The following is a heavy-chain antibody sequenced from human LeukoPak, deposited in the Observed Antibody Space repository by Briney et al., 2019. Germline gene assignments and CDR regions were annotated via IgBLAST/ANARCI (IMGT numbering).Heavy chain of an antibody. V-gene: IGHV3-21*01. Sequence: PGGSLRLSCAASGFTFSSYSMNWVRQAPGKGLEWVSSISSSSSYIYYADSVKGRFTISRDNAKNSPYLQMNSLRAEDTAVYYCARDIRSVIARGVEIDYWGQGTLVTVSS. J-gene: IGHJ4*02. CDR1: GFTFSSYS. CDR2: ISSSSSYI. D-gene: IGHD2/OR15-2a*01. CDR3: ARDIRSVIARGVEIDY.